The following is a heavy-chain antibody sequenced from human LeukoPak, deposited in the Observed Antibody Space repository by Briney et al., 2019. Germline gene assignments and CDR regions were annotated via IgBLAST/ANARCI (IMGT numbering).Heavy chain of an antibody. J-gene: IGHJ5*02. CDR2: IIPIFGTA. V-gene: IGHV1-69*06. D-gene: IGHD3-10*01. Sequence: SVRVSCKASGGTFSSYAISWMRQAPGQGLELMGGIIPIFGTANYAQKFQGRVTITADKSTSTAYMELSSLRSEDTAVYYCARDYQGVTVGFDPWGQGTLVTVSS. CDR1: GGTFSSYA. CDR3: ARDYQGVTVGFDP.